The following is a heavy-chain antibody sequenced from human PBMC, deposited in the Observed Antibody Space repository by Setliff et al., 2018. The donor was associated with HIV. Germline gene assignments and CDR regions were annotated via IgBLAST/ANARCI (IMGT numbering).Heavy chain of an antibody. CDR2: IYTTGST. V-gene: IGHV4-59*01. D-gene: IGHD3-22*01. CDR1: GGSISSYY. Sequence: PSETLSLTCTVSGGSISSYYWSWVRQPPGKGLEWIGYIYTTGSTNYNPSLKSRVTMSVDTSKNQLSLKLSSVTAADTAVYYCAREGYDSSGYFVVLWGQGTLVTVSS. J-gene: IGHJ4*02. CDR3: AREGYDSSGYFVVL.